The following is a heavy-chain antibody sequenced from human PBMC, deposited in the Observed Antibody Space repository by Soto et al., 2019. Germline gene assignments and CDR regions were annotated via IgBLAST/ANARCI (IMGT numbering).Heavy chain of an antibody. J-gene: IGHJ6*02. CDR2: INNDGSNI. V-gene: IGHV3-74*03. D-gene: IGHD3-3*01. CDR1: GFTFRNYW. Sequence: GGSLRLSCAASGFTFRNYWMHWVRRAPGKGLEWLSRINNDGSNIMYADSVKGRFTFSRDNAKNTLYLQMNSLTAEDTAVYYCARDRGITIFGVVRHYYYYGMDVWGQGTTVTVSS. CDR3: ARDRGITIFGVVRHYYYYGMDV.